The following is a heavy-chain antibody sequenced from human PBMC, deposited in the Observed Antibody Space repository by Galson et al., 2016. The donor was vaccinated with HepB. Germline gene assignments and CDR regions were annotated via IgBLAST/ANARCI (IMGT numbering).Heavy chain of an antibody. J-gene: IGHJ4*02. CDR2: ISSSSSFI. V-gene: IGHV3-21*01. CDR3: ARLWSGYPFRIDY. CDR1: GLPFSSGS. Sequence: SLRLSCAVSGLPFSSGSMVWVRQAPGRGLEWVSSISSSSSFIYYSDSVKGRFTISRDNAKKSVFLQMNGLRAEDTAVYFCARLWSGYPFRIDYWGQGTLVTVSS. D-gene: IGHD3-3*01.